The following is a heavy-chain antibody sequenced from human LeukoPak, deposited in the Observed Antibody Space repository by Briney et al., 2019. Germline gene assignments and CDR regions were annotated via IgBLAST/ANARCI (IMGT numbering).Heavy chain of an antibody. CDR2: IYTSGNT. J-gene: IGHJ4*02. V-gene: IGHV4-61*02. CDR3: SAEPQDYYDSSGYSDY. Sequence: SETLSLTCTVSGGSISSGSYYWSWIRQPAGKGLEWIGRIYTSGNTNYNPSLKSRVTISVDTSKNQFSLKLSSVTAADTAVYYCSAEPQDYYDSSGYSDYWGQGTLVTVSS. CDR1: GGSISSGSYY. D-gene: IGHD3-22*01.